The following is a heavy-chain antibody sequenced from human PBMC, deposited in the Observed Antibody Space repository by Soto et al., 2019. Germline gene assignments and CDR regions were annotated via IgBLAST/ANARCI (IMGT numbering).Heavy chain of an antibody. Sequence: SLRLSCAASGFTFISNYMSWVRQAPGKGLEWVSVIYSGGSTYYADSVKGRFTISRDNSKNTLYLQMNSLRAEDTAVYYCARSGYSYGPFDYWGQGTLVTVSS. CDR2: IYSGGST. V-gene: IGHV3-53*01. D-gene: IGHD5-18*01. CDR3: ARSGYSYGPFDY. CDR1: GFTFISNY. J-gene: IGHJ4*02.